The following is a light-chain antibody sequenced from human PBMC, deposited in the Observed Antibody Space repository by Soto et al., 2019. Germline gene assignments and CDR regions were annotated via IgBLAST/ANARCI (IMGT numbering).Light chain of an antibody. CDR1: QSLLHSNGYNY. J-gene: IGKJ4*01. V-gene: IGKV2-28*01. CDR3: MQARQSPPT. CDR2: LGS. Sequence: DIVMTQSPLSLPVTPGEPASISCRSSQSLLHSNGYNYLDWYLQKPGQSPQLLIYLGSSRASGVPDRFSSSGSGTDFTPKISRVEAEDVGVYYCMQARQSPPTFSGGTKVEIK.